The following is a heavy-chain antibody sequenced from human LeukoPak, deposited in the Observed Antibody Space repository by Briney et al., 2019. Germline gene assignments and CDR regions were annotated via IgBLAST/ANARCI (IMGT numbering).Heavy chain of an antibody. V-gene: IGHV1-69*13. D-gene: IGHD4-11*01. CDR2: IIPVFGTT. J-gene: IGHJ5*02. Sequence: ASVKVSCKASGGTFSSYALSWVRQAPGQGLEWMGRIIPVFGTTTYAQKFQGRVTITADESTTTAYMELRRLTSEDTAVYYCARDLVYSNYMNWFDPWGQGTLVTVSS. CDR3: ARDLVYSNYMNWFDP. CDR1: GGTFSSYA.